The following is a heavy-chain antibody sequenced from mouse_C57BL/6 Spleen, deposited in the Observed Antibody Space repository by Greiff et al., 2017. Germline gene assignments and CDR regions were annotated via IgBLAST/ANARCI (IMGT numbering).Heavy chain of an antibody. Sequence: QVQLKESGAELVRPGASVTLSCKASGYTFTDYEMHWVKQTPVHGLEWIGAIDPDTGGTAYNQKFKGKAILTADKSSSTAYVELRSLTSEDSAVYYGTNFGYWGQGTTLTVSS. V-gene: IGHV1-15*01. J-gene: IGHJ2*01. CDR1: GYTFTDYE. CDR2: IDPDTGGT. CDR3: TNFGY.